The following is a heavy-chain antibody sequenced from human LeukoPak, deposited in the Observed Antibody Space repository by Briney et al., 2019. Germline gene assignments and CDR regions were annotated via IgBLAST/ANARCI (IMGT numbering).Heavy chain of an antibody. CDR2: IYYSGST. J-gene: IGHJ4*02. Sequence: SETLSLTCGVSGDSLSSGGYSWSWIRQPPGRGLEGIGYIYYSGSTYYNPSLKSRVTISVDTSKNQFSLKLSSVTAADTAVYYCARHRRIAAAGIRGYDYWGQGTLVTVSS. CDR1: GDSLSSGGYS. CDR3: ARHRRIAAAGIRGYDY. V-gene: IGHV4-30-4*07. D-gene: IGHD6-13*01.